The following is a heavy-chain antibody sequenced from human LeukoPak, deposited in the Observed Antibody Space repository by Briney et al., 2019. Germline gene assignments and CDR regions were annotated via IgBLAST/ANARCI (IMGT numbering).Heavy chain of an antibody. CDR1: GFTVKSDA. V-gene: IGHV3-23*01. Sequence: GYLILSWAECGFTVKSDAMGGVRKAPGKGLEWVSAISGSGGSTYYADSVKGRFTISRDNSKNTLYLQMNSLRAEDTAVYYCAKAMYSSSWYFDYWGQGTLVTVSS. CDR2: ISGSGGST. J-gene: IGHJ4*02. CDR3: AKAMYSSSWYFDY. D-gene: IGHD6-13*01.